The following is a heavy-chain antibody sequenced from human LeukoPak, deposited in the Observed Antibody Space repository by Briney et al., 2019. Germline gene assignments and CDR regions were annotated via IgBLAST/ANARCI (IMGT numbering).Heavy chain of an antibody. V-gene: IGHV1-18*01. CDR2: ISAYNGNT. J-gene: IGHJ6*02. CDR1: GYTFTSYG. CDR3: ARDRLVARGVIITYGMDV. D-gene: IGHD3-10*01. Sequence: ASVKVSCKASGYTFTSYGISWVRQAPGQGLEWMGWISAYNGNTNYAQKLQGRVTITTDTSTSTAYMELRSLRSDDTAVYYCARDRLVARGVIITYGMDVWGQGTTVTVSS.